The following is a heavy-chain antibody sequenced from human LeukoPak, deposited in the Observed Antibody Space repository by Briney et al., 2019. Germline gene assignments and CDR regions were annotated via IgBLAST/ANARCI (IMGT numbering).Heavy chain of an antibody. V-gene: IGHV3-23*01. Sequence: GGSLRLSCAASGFTFSSYAMSWVRQAPGKGLEWVSAISGSGGSTYYADSVKGRFTISRDNSKNTLYLQMNSLRAEDTAVYYCAKEGLDPINYYYYYMDVWGKGTTVTVSS. CDR3: AKEGLDPINYYYYYMDV. J-gene: IGHJ6*03. CDR1: GFTFSSYA. D-gene: IGHD5-24*01. CDR2: ISGSGGST.